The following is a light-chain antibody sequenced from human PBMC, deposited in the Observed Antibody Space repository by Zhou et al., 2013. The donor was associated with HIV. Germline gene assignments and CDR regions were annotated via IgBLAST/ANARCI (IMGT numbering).Light chain of an antibody. J-gene: IGKJ1*01. Sequence: EIVLTQSPGTLSLSPGERASLSCRASQSVSSTYLAWYQQKPGQAPRLLIYGASSRATGIPDRFSGSGSGTDFTLTINGLEPEDFAVYYCQQYGSLPRTFGQGTKVEIK. CDR2: GAS. V-gene: IGKV3-20*01. CDR1: QSVSSTY. CDR3: QQYGSLPRT.